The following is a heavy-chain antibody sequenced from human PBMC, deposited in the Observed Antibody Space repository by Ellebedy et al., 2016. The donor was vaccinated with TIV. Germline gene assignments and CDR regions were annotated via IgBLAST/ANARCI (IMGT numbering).Heavy chain of an antibody. CDR2: VYYTWSA. D-gene: IGHD6-19*01. J-gene: IGHJ4*02. V-gene: IGHV4-39*01. CDR3: VRPQGEVAGTDYFDS. Sequence: MPSETLSLTCAVSGGSLRHSSYYWGWIRQSPGKGLEWIGSVYYTWSAYYNPSLKSRVTMLVDTSRNEFSLNLTSLTAADTAIYHCVRPQGEVAGTDYFDSWGQGILVTVSS. CDR1: GGSLRHSSYY.